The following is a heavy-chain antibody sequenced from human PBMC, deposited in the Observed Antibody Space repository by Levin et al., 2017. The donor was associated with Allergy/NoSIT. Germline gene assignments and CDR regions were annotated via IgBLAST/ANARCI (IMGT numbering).Heavy chain of an antibody. D-gene: IGHD6-6*01. J-gene: IGHJ4*02. CDR2: ISGSGGST. CDR1: GFTFSSYA. V-gene: IGHV3-23*01. CDR3: AKDMEYSSSSSEF. Sequence: LSLTCAASGFTFSSYAMSWVRQAPGKGLEWVSAISGSGGSTYYADSVKGRFTISRDNSKNTLYLQMNSLRAEDTAVYYCAKDMEYSSSSSEFWGQGTLVTVSS.